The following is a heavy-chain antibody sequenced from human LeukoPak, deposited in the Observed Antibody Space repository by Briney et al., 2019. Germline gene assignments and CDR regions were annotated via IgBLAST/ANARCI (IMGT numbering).Heavy chain of an antibody. CDR2: INHSGST. CDR1: GGSFSGYY. CDR3: ARGRHYDYVWGSYRPTKDFGY. V-gene: IGHV4-34*01. D-gene: IGHD3-16*02. Sequence: PSETLSLTCAVYGGSFSGYYWSWIRQPPGKGLEWIGEINHSGSTNYNPSLKSRVTISVDTSKNQFSLKLSSVTAADTAVYYCARGRHYDYVWGSYRPTKDFGYWGQGTLVTVSS. J-gene: IGHJ4*02.